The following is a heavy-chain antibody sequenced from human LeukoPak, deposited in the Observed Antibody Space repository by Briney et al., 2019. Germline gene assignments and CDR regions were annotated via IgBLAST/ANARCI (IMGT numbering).Heavy chain of an antibody. J-gene: IGHJ6*02. CDR2: IIPIFGTA. CDR3: ARYTVTTYYYYYYGMDV. V-gene: IGHV1-69*01. CDR1: GGIFSRYA. D-gene: IGHD4-11*01. Sequence: ASVKVSCKASGGIFSRYAISWVRQAPGQGLEWMGGIIPIFGTANYAQKFQGRVTITADESTSTAYMELSSLRSEDTAVYYCARYTVTTYYYYYYGMDVWGQGTTVTVSS.